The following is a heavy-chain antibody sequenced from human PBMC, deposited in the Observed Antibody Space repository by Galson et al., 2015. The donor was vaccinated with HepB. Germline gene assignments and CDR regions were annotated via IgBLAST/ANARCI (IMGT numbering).Heavy chain of an antibody. CDR2: ISNDGSNK. CDR1: GFTFSGSG. CDR3: AKGASGDGNFDY. V-gene: IGHV3-30*18. Sequence: SLRLSCAASGFTFSGSGIHWVRQAPGKGLGWVAVISNDGSNKYYADSVKGRFTISRDNSKKTLYLQMNSLRSEDTAVYYCAKGASGDGNFDYWGQGTLVTVSS. D-gene: IGHD7-27*01. J-gene: IGHJ4*02.